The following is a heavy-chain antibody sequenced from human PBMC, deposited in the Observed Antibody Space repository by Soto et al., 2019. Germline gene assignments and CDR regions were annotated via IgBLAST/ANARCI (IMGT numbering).Heavy chain of an antibody. CDR1: GFTFSNYL. D-gene: IGHD3-10*01. Sequence: GGSLRLSCVASGFTFSNYLIHWVRQAPGKGLVWVSRINSDGSSTSYADSVKGRFTISRDNAKNTLYLQMNSLRAEDTAVYYCARDFYGPDYWGQGTLVTVSS. CDR3: ARDFYGPDY. CDR2: INSDGSST. V-gene: IGHV3-74*01. J-gene: IGHJ4*02.